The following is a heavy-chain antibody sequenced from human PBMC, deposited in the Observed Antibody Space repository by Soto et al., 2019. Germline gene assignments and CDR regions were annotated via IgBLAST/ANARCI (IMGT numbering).Heavy chain of an antibody. CDR3: AKDRYSSGSHYFDY. J-gene: IGHJ4*02. CDR1: GFTYGSFG. CDR2: ISYDGNNK. D-gene: IGHD6-19*01. V-gene: IGHV3-30*18. Sequence: QVQLVESGGGVVQPGRSLRLSCAASGFTYGSFGMHWVRLAPGKGLEWVACISYDGNNKYNADSVKGRFTISRDNSRHMWYLQMNSLKHEKTAVYYCAKDRYSSGSHYFDYWGQGALVTVSS.